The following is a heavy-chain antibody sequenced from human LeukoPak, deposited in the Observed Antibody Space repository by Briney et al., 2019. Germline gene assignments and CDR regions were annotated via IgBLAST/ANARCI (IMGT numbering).Heavy chain of an antibody. Sequence: PGGSLRLSCAASGFTFSRYWMSWMRQAPGKGLEWVANIKYDGYEEYYVDSVKGRFTISRDNAKNSLYLQLNSLRVEDTAVYYCKSGGAAPGSSDYWGQGTLVTVSP. D-gene: IGHD1-1*01. CDR1: GFTFSRYW. CDR3: KSGGAAPGSSDY. J-gene: IGHJ4*02. CDR2: IKYDGYEE. V-gene: IGHV3-7*01.